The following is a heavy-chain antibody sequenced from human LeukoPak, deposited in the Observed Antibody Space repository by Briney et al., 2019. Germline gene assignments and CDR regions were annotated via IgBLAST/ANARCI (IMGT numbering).Heavy chain of an antibody. CDR1: GFSFSTYN. V-gene: IGHV3-48*04. D-gene: IGHD3-10*01. Sequence: GGSLRLSCTASGFSFSTYNMNWVRQAPGKGLEWVSYISSGGGTIYYADSVKGRFTISRDNAKNTLYLQMNSLRAKDTAMYYCARAVYYSNYLGYWGQGTLVTVSS. CDR3: ARAVYYSNYLGY. CDR2: ISSGGGTI. J-gene: IGHJ4*01.